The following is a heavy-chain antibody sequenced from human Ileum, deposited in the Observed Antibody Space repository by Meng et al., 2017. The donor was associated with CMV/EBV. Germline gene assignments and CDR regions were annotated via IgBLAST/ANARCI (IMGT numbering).Heavy chain of an antibody. CDR2: IYPSGHT. V-gene: IGHV4-61*01. J-gene: IGHJ5*02. Sequence: LTCPVSGASINSGSDYWSWIRQTPGKGLECIGYIYPSGHTKYNPSLKSRVTISIDRSKNQFSLTLSSVSAADTAVYSCARDAQGWFDPWGQGALVTVSS. CDR3: ARDAQGWFDP. CDR1: GASINSGSDY.